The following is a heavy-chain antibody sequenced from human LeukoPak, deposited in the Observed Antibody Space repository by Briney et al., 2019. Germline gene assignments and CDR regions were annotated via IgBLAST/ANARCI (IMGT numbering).Heavy chain of an antibody. CDR1: GGSISSGSYY. D-gene: IGHD3-9*01. CDR2: IYTSGST. Sequence: SQTLSLTYTVSGGSISSGSYYWSWIRQPAGKGLEWIGRIYTSGSTNYNPSLKSRVTISVDTSKNQFSLKLSSVTAADTAVYYCARGGYFDPNAHFDYWGQGTLVTVSS. V-gene: IGHV4-61*02. J-gene: IGHJ4*02. CDR3: ARGGYFDPNAHFDY.